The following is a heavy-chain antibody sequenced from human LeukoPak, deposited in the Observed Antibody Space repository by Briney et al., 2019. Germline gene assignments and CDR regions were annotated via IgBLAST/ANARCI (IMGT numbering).Heavy chain of an antibody. J-gene: IGHJ4*02. CDR3: ATPHDATAYYYDSSGYFY. Sequence: GESLKISCKGSGYRFTNYWIGWVRQMPGKGLEWMGIIYPADSDTRYSPSFQGQVTISADKSITTAYLQWSSLKASDTAMYYCATPHDATAYYYDSSGYFYWGQGTLVTVSS. CDR1: GYRFTNYW. D-gene: IGHD3-22*01. V-gene: IGHV5-51*01. CDR2: IYPADSDT.